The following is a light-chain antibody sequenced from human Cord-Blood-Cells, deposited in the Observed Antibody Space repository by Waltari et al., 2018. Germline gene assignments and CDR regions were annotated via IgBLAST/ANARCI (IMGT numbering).Light chain of an antibody. V-gene: IGLV2-23*01. CDR3: CSYAGSSTWV. CDR1: SSDFGSYNL. CDR2: EGS. Sequence: QSALTQPASVSGSPGQSITISCPGTSSDFGSYNLVSWYQQHPRKAPKLMIYEGSKRPSGVSNRFSGSKSGNTASLTISGLQAEDEADYYCCSYAGSSTWVFGGGTKLTVL. J-gene: IGLJ3*02.